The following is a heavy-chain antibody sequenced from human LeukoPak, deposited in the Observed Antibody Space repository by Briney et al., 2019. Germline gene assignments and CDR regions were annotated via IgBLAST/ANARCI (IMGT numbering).Heavy chain of an antibody. Sequence: ASVKVSCKVSGYTLTELSMHWVRQAPGKGLEWMGGFDPEDGETIYAQKFQGRVTMTEDTSTDTAYMELSSLGSEDTAVYYCATDPAIPSPGGWYYFDYWGQGTLVTVSS. J-gene: IGHJ4*02. CDR1: GYTLTELS. CDR2: FDPEDGET. CDR3: ATDPAIPSPGGWYYFDY. V-gene: IGHV1-24*01. D-gene: IGHD6-19*01.